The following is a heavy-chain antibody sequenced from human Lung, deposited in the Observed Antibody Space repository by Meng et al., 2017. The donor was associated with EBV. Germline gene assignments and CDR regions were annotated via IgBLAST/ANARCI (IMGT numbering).Heavy chain of an antibody. CDR3: ATIKERTTVTPFDH. J-gene: IGHJ4*02. D-gene: IGHD4-17*01. Sequence: GPLQESGPRLVKPSQTLALACTVAGGSIRSGDYYWSWIRKPPGKGLEWIGYIYYSGSTYYSPSINSRVTISVDTSKNQFSLKLSSLTAAYTAVYYCATIKERTTVTPFDHWGQGTLVTVSS. V-gene: IGHV4-30-4*01. CDR1: GGSIRSGDYY. CDR2: IYYSGST.